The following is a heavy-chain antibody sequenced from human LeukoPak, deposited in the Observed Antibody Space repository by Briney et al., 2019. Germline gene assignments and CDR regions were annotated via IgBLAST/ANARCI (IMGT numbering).Heavy chain of an antibody. J-gene: IGHJ6*02. Sequence: GGSLRLSCAASGFDFSTYSMNWVRQAPGKGLEWVSYIGKSGRTTYYADSVKGRFTISRDNAKNTLYLQMNSLRAEDTAVYYCARRLRWYYGMDVWGQGTTVTVSS. D-gene: IGHD4-23*01. V-gene: IGHV3-48*04. CDR1: GFDFSTYS. CDR3: ARRLRWYYGMDV. CDR2: IGKSGRTT.